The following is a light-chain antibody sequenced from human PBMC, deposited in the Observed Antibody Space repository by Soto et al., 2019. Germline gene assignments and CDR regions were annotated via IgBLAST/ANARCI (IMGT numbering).Light chain of an antibody. V-gene: IGLV2-14*01. J-gene: IGLJ1*01. Sequence: QSVLTQPASVSGSPGQSITISCTGTSSDVGGYNYVSWYQQHPGKAPKLMIYEVNNRPSGVSNRFSGSKSGNTASLTISGLQAEDEADYYCSSYTSSSPYVFGPGTKLTVL. CDR1: SSDVGGYNY. CDR2: EVN. CDR3: SSYTSSSPYV.